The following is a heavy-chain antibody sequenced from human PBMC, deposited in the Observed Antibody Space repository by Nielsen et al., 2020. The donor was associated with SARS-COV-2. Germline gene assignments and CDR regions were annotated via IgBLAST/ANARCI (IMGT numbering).Heavy chain of an antibody. V-gene: IGHV2-26*01. J-gene: IGHJ4*02. Sequence: SGPTLVKPTETLTLTCTVSGFSLSNGRMGVSWIRQSPGKALEWLAHIFSKDEKSYRTSLQSRLTISEDTSKSQVVLTMTNMDPVDTATYYCARLMITFTNGWYAYSFDSWGQGTLVTVSS. D-gene: IGHD6-19*01. CDR3: ARLMITFTNGWYAYSFDS. CDR1: GFSLSNGRMG. CDR2: IFSKDEK.